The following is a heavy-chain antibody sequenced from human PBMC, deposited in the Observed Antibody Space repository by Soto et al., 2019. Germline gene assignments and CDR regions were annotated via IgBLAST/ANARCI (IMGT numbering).Heavy chain of an antibody. Sequence: GGSLRLSCAASGFTFSSYAMSWVRQAPGKGLEWVSAISGSGSNTYYADSVKGRFTISRDTSKNSLYLQMNSLRAEDTAVDYCARDDIPTGANFDYWGQGILVTVSS. D-gene: IGHD1-1*01. CDR2: ISGSGSNT. V-gene: IGHV3-23*01. J-gene: IGHJ4*02. CDR1: GFTFSSYA. CDR3: ARDDIPTGANFDY.